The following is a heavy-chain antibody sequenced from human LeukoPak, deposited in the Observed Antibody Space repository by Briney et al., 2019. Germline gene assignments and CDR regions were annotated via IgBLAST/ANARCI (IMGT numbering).Heavy chain of an antibody. V-gene: IGHV4-34*01. CDR3: ARIKGGDYSFHYYGVDV. D-gene: IGHD4-17*01. CDR1: GGSFSGYY. CDR2: INHSGST. Sequence: SETLSLTCAVYGGSFSGYYWSWIRQPPGKGLEWIGEINHSGSTNYNPSLKSRVTISVDTSKNQFSLKLSSVTAADTAVYYCARIKGGDYSFHYYGVDVWGQGTTVTVSS. J-gene: IGHJ6*02.